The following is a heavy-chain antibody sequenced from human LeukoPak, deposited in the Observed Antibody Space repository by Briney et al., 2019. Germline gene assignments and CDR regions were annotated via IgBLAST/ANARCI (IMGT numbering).Heavy chain of an antibody. J-gene: IGHJ4*02. CDR3: TRDVSATARAYDY. CDR2: IAISGTYI. D-gene: IGHD1-26*01. V-gene: IGHV3-21*01. Sequence: PGGSLRLSCAASGFILSDYNMNWVRQAPGKGLEWVSFIAISGTYITYADTVKGRFTISRENAKSSLYLQMNSLRAEDTAVYYCTRDVSATARAYDYWGQGTLVTVSS. CDR1: GFILSDYN.